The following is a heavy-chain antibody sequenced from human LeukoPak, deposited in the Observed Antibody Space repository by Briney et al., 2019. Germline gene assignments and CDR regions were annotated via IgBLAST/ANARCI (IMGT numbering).Heavy chain of an antibody. CDR1: GGSISSYY. V-gene: IGHV4-59*01. Sequence: PETLSLTCTVSGGSISSYYWSWIRQPPGKGLEWIGYIYYSGSTNYNPSLKSRATISVDTSKKQFSLKLNSVTAADTAVYYCARGVKGYSNYYDYWGQGTLVTVSS. D-gene: IGHD4-11*01. CDR3: ARGVKGYSNYYDY. CDR2: IYYSGST. J-gene: IGHJ4*02.